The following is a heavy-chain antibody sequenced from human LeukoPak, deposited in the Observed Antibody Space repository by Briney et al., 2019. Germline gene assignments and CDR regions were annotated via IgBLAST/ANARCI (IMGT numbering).Heavy chain of an antibody. D-gene: IGHD2-2*01. CDR3: ARARRYCSSTSCPPRFDP. CDR2: INPNSGGT. J-gene: IGHJ5*02. V-gene: IGHV1-2*02. CDR1: GYTFTGYY. Sequence: GASVKVSCKASGYTFTGYYMHWVRQAPGQGLEWMGWINPNSGGTNYAQKFQGRVTMTRDTSISTPYMELSRLRSDDTAVYYCARARRYCSSTSCPPRFDPWGQGTLVTVSS.